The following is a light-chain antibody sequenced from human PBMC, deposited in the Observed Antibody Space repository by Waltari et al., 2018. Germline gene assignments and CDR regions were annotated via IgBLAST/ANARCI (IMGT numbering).Light chain of an antibody. CDR1: QDISNY. CDR2: DAS. CDR3: QQYDNLLPT. V-gene: IGKV1-33*01. J-gene: IGKJ5*01. Sequence: DIQMTQSPSSLSASVGDRVTITGQASQDISNYLNCYQQKPGKAPKLLIYDASNLETGVPSRCSGSGSGTDFTFTISSLQPEDIATYYCQQYDNLLPTFGQGTRLEIK.